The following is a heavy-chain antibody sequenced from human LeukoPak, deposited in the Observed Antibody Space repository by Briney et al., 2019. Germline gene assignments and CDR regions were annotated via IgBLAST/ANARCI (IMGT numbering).Heavy chain of an antibody. Sequence: SETLSLTCTVSGGSFSSYYWSWIRQPPGKGLEWIGYIYYSGSTDYNPSLKSRVTISVETSKNQFSLNLSSVTAADTAVHYCARDREVGATGYYFDYWGQGTLVTVSS. CDR1: GGSFSSYY. V-gene: IGHV4-59*12. CDR2: IYYSGST. J-gene: IGHJ4*02. CDR3: ARDREVGATGYYFDY. D-gene: IGHD1-26*01.